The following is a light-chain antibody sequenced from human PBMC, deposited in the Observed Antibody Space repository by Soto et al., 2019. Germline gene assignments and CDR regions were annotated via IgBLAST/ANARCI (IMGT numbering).Light chain of an antibody. CDR1: QGIRNA. V-gene: IGKV1-17*01. Sequence: DIQMTQSPSSLSASVGDRVTITCRASQGIRNALVWYQQKPGKAPKRLIYAASSVQSGVPSRFSCSGSGTEFTLTISSLQPADFATYYFLHHNSYPLTFGGGTKVESK. CDR3: LHHNSYPLT. CDR2: AAS. J-gene: IGKJ4*01.